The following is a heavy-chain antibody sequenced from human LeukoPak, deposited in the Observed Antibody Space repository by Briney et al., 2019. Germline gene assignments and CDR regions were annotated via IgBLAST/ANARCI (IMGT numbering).Heavy chain of an antibody. V-gene: IGHV3-21*01. J-gene: IGHJ4*02. D-gene: IGHD2-2*01. Sequence: PGGSLRLSCAASGFTFSSYSMNWVRQAPGKGLEWASSISSSSSYIYYADSVKGRFTISRDNAKNSLYLQMNSLRAEDTAVYYCARDDIVVVPAANDYWGQGTLVTVSS. CDR2: ISSSSSYI. CDR1: GFTFSSYS. CDR3: ARDDIVVVPAANDY.